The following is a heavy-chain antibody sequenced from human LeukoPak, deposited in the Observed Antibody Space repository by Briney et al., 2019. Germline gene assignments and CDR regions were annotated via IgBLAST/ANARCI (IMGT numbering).Heavy chain of an antibody. D-gene: IGHD1-26*01. Sequence: SETLSLTCAVYGGSFSGYYWSWIRQPPGKGLEWIGSIYYSGSTYYNPSLKSRVTMSVDTSKNQFSLRLSSVTAADTAVYYCARHIVGATMRIDYWGQGTLVTVSS. CDR3: ARHIVGATMRIDY. CDR1: GGSFSGYY. V-gene: IGHV4-59*04. J-gene: IGHJ4*02. CDR2: IYYSGST.